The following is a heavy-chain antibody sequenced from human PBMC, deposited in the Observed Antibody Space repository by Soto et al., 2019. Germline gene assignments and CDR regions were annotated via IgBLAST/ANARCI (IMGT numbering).Heavy chain of an antibody. V-gene: IGHV4-34*01. CDR2: INHSGST. D-gene: IGHD6-13*01. Sequence: KPSETLSLTCAVYGGSFSGYYWSWIRQPPGKGLEWIGEINHSGSTNYNPSLKSRVTISVDTSKNQFSLKLSSVTAADTAVYYCARVVSQHSNTYYFDYWGQGTLVTVSS. J-gene: IGHJ4*02. CDR3: ARVVSQHSNTYYFDY. CDR1: GGSFSGYY.